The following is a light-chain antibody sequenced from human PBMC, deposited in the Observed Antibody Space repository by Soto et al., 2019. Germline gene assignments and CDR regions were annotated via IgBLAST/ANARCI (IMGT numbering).Light chain of an antibody. CDR2: DVS. J-gene: IGLJ1*01. CDR1: SSDVGGYNY. CDR3: SSYPTGSTYV. Sequence: QSVLTQPASVSGSPGQSITISCTGTSSDVGGYNYVSWYRQHPGRAPKLMIYDVSNRPSGVSNRFSGSKSGNTASLTFSGFQAEGEADYYCSSYPTGSTYVFGPGTKVT. V-gene: IGLV2-14*01.